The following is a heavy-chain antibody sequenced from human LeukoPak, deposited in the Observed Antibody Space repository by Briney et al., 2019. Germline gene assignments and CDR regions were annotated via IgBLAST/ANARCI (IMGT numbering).Heavy chain of an antibody. CDR3: ARTKYQPSLRGTYYMDV. CDR2: INHSGST. J-gene: IGHJ6*03. D-gene: IGHD2-2*01. V-gene: IGHV4-34*01. Sequence: PSETLSLTCAVYGGSFSGYYWSWIRQPPGKGLEWIGEINHSGSTNYNPSLKSRVTMSVDTSKNQFSLKLSSVTAADTAVYYCARTKYQPSLRGTYYMDVWGKGTTVTVSS. CDR1: GGSFSGYY.